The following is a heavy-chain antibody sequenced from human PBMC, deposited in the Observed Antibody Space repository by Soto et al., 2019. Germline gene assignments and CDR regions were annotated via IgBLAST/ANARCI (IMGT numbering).Heavy chain of an antibody. V-gene: IGHV3-9*01. J-gene: IGHJ6*02. D-gene: IGHD4-17*01. CDR2: ISWHSGNK. Sequence: EVQLVESGGGLVQPGGSLRLSCVGSGFTFDDYPMHWVRQAPGKGLEWISGISWHSGNKAYADSVRGRFTISRDNAKNSLYLEMNSLRADDTAVYYCARPAATVIFYSGMDVWGQGTTVTVSS. CDR3: ARPAATVIFYSGMDV. CDR1: GFTFDDYP.